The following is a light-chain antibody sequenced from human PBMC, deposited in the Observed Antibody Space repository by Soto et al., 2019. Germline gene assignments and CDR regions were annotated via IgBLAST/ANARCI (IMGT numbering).Light chain of an antibody. CDR3: QQYGSSSWT. Sequence: EIVLTQSAGTLSLSPGERATLSCRASQSVSSSYLAWYQQKPGQAPRLLIYGTSSRATAIPDRFSGSGSGTDLTLTISRLEPEDFAVYYCQQYGSSSWTFGQGTKVDIK. J-gene: IGKJ1*01. CDR2: GTS. CDR1: QSVSSSY. V-gene: IGKV3-20*01.